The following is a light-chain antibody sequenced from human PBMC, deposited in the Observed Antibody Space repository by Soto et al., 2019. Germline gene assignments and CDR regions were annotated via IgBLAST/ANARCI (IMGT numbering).Light chain of an antibody. CDR2: DVY. V-gene: IGLV2-14*03. CDR3: SSYTDTMSYV. CDR1: SSDVGAYNY. Sequence: QSVRTQPASESGYTGQSITISCTGSSSDVGAYNYVSWHQQHPGKAPKLMIYDVYARPSGVSYRFSGSKSGNTASLTISGLQTGDEADYYCSSYTDTMSYVFGTGTKVTVL. J-gene: IGLJ1*01.